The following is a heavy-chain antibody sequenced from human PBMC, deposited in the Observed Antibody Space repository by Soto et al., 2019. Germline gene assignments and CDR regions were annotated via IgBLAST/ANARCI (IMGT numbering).Heavy chain of an antibody. Sequence: ASVKVSCKASGGTFSSYAISWVRQAPGQGLEWMGGIIPIFGTANYAQKFQGRVTITADESTSTAYMELSSLRSEDTAVYYCARDRVGYSYGWDDGAYWGQGTLVTVSS. CDR1: GGTFSSYA. CDR3: ARDRVGYSYGWDDGAY. D-gene: IGHD5-18*01. J-gene: IGHJ4*02. CDR2: IIPIFGTA. V-gene: IGHV1-69*13.